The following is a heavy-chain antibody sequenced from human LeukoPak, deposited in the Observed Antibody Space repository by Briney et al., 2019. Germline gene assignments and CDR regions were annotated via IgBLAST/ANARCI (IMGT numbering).Heavy chain of an antibody. V-gene: IGHV4-4*07. J-gene: IGHJ4*02. Sequence: PSETLSLTCTVSGGSISSFYWNWIRQPAEKGLEWIGRIYTSGSPNYNPSLKSRVTMSVDTSKNQFSLKLSSVTAADTAVYYCARDFAYGGNFYLDYWGQGALVTVSS. CDR2: IYTSGSP. CDR1: GGSISSFY. CDR3: ARDFAYGGNFYLDY. D-gene: IGHD4-23*01.